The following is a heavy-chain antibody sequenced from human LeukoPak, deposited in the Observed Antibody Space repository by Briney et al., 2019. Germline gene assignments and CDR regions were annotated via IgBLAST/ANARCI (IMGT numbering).Heavy chain of an antibody. CDR1: GFTFSSYS. Sequence: GGSLRLSCAASGFTFSSYSMNWVRQAPGKGLEWVSSISSSSSYIYYADSVKGRFTISRDNAKNSLYLQMNSLRAEDTAVYYCARAALYSSSWYDAFDIWGQGTMVTVSS. J-gene: IGHJ3*02. CDR2: ISSSSSYI. D-gene: IGHD6-13*01. V-gene: IGHV3-21*01. CDR3: ARAALYSSSWYDAFDI.